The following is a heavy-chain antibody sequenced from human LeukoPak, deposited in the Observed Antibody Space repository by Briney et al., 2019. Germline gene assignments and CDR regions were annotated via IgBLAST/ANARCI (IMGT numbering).Heavy chain of an antibody. CDR2: IKQDGSEK. V-gene: IGHV3-7*01. CDR1: GFTFSSYW. D-gene: IGHD3-16*01. J-gene: IGHJ4*02. Sequence: PGGSLRLSCAASGFTFSSYWMSWVRQAPGKGLEWEANIKQDGSEKYYADSVKGRYTISRDNGKNSLDLQMNSLRADDTAVYYCARDTLGEGEDANYWGQGTVVTVSS. CDR3: ARDTLGEGEDANY.